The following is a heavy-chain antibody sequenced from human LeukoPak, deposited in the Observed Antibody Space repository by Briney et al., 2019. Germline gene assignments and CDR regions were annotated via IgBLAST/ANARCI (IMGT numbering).Heavy chain of an antibody. D-gene: IGHD3-22*01. V-gene: IGHV3-53*01. CDR1: GFTVSSNY. Sequence: PGGSLRLSCAASGFTVSSNYMSWVRQAPGKGLEWVSVIYSGGSTYYADSVKGRFTISRDNPKNTLYLQMNSLRAEDTAVYYCARERASSGYDYWGQGTLVTVSS. J-gene: IGHJ4*02. CDR2: IYSGGST. CDR3: ARERASSGYDY.